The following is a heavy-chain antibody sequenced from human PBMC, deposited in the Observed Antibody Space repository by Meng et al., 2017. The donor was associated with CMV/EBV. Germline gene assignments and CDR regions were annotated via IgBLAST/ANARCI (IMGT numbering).Heavy chain of an antibody. Sequence: GESLKISCAASGFTFSSYAMSWVRQAPGKGLEWVSVIYSGGSSTYYADSVKGRFTISRDNSKNTLYLQMNSLRAEDTAVYYCARGIAAAGTSGWWFDPWGQGTLVTVSS. CDR2: IYSGGSST. CDR3: ARGIAAAGTSGWWFDP. J-gene: IGHJ5*02. D-gene: IGHD6-13*01. CDR1: GFTFSSYA. V-gene: IGHV3-23*03.